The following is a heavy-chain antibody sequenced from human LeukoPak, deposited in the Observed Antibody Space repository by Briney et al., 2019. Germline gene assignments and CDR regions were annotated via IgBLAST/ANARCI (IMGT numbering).Heavy chain of an antibody. Sequence: ASVKVSCKASGYTFTSYYMHWVRQAPGQGLEWMGIINPSGGSTSYAQKFKGRVTMTRDTSTSTVYMELSSLRSEDTAVYYCAREFNYYDSSGYYRNDYWGQGTLVTVSS. CDR3: AREFNYYDSSGYYRNDY. V-gene: IGHV1-46*01. J-gene: IGHJ4*02. D-gene: IGHD3-22*01. CDR1: GYTFTSYY. CDR2: INPSGGST.